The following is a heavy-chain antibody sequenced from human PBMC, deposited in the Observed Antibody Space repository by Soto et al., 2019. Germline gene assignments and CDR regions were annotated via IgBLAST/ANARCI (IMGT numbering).Heavy chain of an antibody. Sequence: SETLSLTCSVSGGSILRSDSCWSLVRQFPGKGLEWIAYITDSGRTDYNPSLKSRATISIDTSKNQFFLNLSSMTAADTAVYFCARVLNTYGPLQYSFAFRGPGSLVTVSS. D-gene: IGHD2-15*01. J-gene: IGHJ4*01. CDR3: ARVLNTYGPLQYSFAF. CDR2: ITDSGRT. CDR1: GGSILRSDSC. V-gene: IGHV4-31*03.